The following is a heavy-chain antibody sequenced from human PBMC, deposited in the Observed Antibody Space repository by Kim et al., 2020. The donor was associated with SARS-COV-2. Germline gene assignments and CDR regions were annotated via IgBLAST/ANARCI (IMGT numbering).Heavy chain of an antibody. J-gene: IGHJ6*01. Sequence: GGSLRLSCAASGFTFSSYAMSWVRQAPGKGLEWVSVIYSGGSSTYYADSVKGRFTISRDNSKNTLYLQMNSLRAEDTAVYYCAKFLGLTHYYYYYGMDV. V-gene: IGHV3-23*03. CDR1: GFTFSSYA. CDR3: AKFLGLTHYYYYYGMDV. D-gene: IGHD3-3*01. CDR2: IYSGGSST.